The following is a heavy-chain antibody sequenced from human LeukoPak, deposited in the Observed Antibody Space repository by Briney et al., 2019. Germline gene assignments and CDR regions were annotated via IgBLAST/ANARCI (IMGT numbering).Heavy chain of an antibody. CDR1: GGTFSSYA. D-gene: IGHD2-15*01. Sequence: SVKVSCKASGGTFSSYAISWVRQAPGQGLEWMGGIIPIFGTANCAQKFQGRVTITADESTSTAYMELSSLRSEDTAVYYCAVEDCSGGSCYSKDGYYYYGMDVWGQGTTVTVSS. V-gene: IGHV1-69*13. CDR2: IIPIFGTA. CDR3: AVEDCSGGSCYSKDGYYYYGMDV. J-gene: IGHJ6*02.